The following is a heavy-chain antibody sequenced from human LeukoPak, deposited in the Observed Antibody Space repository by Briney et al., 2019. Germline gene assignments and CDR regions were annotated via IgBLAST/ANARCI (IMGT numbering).Heavy chain of an antibody. Sequence: PGGSLRLSCAASGFTVSRNYMSWVRQAPGKGLEWVSVLYSDGSTYHADSVKGRFTISRDNSKNTLYLQMNSLRRGDTAVYYCARDLDPDYGASGYFDYWGQGTLVTVSS. CDR3: ARDLDPDYGASGYFDY. CDR1: GFTVSRNY. D-gene: IGHD4/OR15-4a*01. CDR2: LYSDGST. V-gene: IGHV3-53*05. J-gene: IGHJ4*02.